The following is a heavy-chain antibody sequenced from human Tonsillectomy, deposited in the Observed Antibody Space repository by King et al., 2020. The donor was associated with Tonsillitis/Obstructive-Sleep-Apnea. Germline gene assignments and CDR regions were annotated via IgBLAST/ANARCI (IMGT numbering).Heavy chain of an antibody. J-gene: IGHJ4*02. V-gene: IGHV4-34*01. CDR3: AMEYCGTTTCYGLYYFDY. Sequence: VQLQQWGAGLLKPSETLSLTCAVYGGSFSSQSWSWIRQPPGKGLEWIGEIHHSGFTNYNPSLKSRVTISIDTSKKQFSLKLNSVTAADAAVYYCAMEYCGTTTCYGLYYFDYWGQGTLVTVSS. D-gene: IGHD2-2*01. CDR1: GGSFSSQS. CDR2: IHHSGFT.